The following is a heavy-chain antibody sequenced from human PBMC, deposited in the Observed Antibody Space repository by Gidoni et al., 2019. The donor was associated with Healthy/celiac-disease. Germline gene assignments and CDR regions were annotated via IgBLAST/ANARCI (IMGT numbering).Heavy chain of an antibody. CDR3: ARAHYYDSSGYLDAFDI. V-gene: IGHV1-69*01. D-gene: IGHD3-22*01. Sequence: QAQLVQSGAEVKKPGSSVKVSCKPSGGTFSISAISWVRQAPGQGLEWMGGITPIFGTANDAQKFQGRVTITADESTSTAYMELSSLRSEDTAVYYCARAHYYDSSGYLDAFDIWGQGTMVTVSS. CDR2: ITPIFGTA. CDR1: GGTFSISA. J-gene: IGHJ3*02.